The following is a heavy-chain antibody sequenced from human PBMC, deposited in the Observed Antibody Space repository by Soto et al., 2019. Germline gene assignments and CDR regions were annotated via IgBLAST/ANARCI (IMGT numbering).Heavy chain of an antibody. CDR1: GFSFSSYW. D-gene: IGHD3-16*01. J-gene: IGHJ4*02. V-gene: IGHV3-7*01. CDR2: IKQDESEK. Sequence: EVQLVESGGGLVQPGGSLRISGKGSGFSFSSYWLSWVRQAQGKGLEWVASIKQDESEKYYLDSVKGRFTISRDNVDDSVFLHMNSLSAEDTAVYFCVRDVGCDYVNWGQGTLVTVSS. CDR3: VRDVGCDYVN.